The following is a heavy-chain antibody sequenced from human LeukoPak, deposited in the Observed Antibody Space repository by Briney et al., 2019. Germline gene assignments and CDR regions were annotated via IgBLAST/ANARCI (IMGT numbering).Heavy chain of an antibody. CDR1: GYTFTDYY. J-gene: IGHJ4*02. Sequence: GASVKVSCKASGYTFTDYYMHWVQQAPGKGLEWMGLVDPEDGETIYAEKFQGRVTITADTSTDTAYMELSSLRSEDTAVYYCATALIMYYDFWSGPFDYWGQGTLVTVSS. CDR3: ATALIMYYDFWSGPFDY. D-gene: IGHD3-3*01. CDR2: VDPEDGET. V-gene: IGHV1-69-2*01.